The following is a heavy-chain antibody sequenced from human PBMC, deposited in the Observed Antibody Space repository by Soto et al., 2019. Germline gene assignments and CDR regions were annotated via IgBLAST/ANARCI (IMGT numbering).Heavy chain of an antibody. CDR3: ARSSIAARHYYYYGMDV. D-gene: IGHD6-6*01. CDR2: ISSSGSTI. J-gene: IGHJ6*02. V-gene: IGHV3-11*01. Sequence: QVQLVESGGGLVKPRGSLRLSCAASGFTFSDYYMSWIRQAPGKGLEWVSYISSSGSTIYYADSVKGRFTISRDNAKNSLYLQMNSLRAEDTAVYYCARSSIAARHYYYYGMDVWGQGTTVTVSS. CDR1: GFTFSDYY.